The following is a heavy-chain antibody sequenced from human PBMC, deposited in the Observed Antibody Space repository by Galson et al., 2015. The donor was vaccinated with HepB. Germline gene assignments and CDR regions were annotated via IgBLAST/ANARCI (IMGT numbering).Heavy chain of an antibody. J-gene: IGHJ4*02. D-gene: IGHD3-10*01. V-gene: IGHV4-30-4*01. CDR1: GGSISSGDYY. CDR3: ARGIMVRGVITNPFDY. CDR2: IYYSGST. Sequence: TLSLTCTVSGGSISSGDYYWSWIRQPPGKGLEWIGYIYYSGSTYYNPSLKSRVTISVDTSKNQFSLKLSSVTAADTAVYYCARGIMVRGVITNPFDYWGQGTLVTVSS.